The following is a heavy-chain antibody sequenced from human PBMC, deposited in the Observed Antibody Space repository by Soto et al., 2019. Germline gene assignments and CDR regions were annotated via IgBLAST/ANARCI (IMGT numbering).Heavy chain of an antibody. J-gene: IGHJ4*02. CDR3: AKSHTTSGWYVTTDY. CDR1: GFTSGDYA. Sequence: PGGSLRLSCAASGFTSGDYAMQWVRQAPGKGLEWVSAISWNSGSIDYADSVKGRFTISRDNAKNSLYLQMNSLRAEDTALYYCAKSHTTSGWYVTTDYWGQGTRVTVS. D-gene: IGHD6-19*01. CDR2: ISWNSGSI. V-gene: IGHV3-9*02.